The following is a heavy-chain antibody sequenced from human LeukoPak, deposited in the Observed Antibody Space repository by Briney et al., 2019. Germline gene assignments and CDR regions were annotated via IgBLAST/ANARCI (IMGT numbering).Heavy chain of an antibody. V-gene: IGHV3-48*03. CDR1: GFTFSSYE. D-gene: IGHD3-22*01. J-gene: IGHJ6*04. CDR2: ISSSGSTI. Sequence: GGSLRLSCAASGFTFSSYEMNWVRQAPGKGLEWVSYISSSGSTIYYADSVKGRFTISRDNAKNSLYLQMNSLRAEDTAVYYCAELGITVIRGVWGKGTTVTISS. CDR3: AELGITVIRGV.